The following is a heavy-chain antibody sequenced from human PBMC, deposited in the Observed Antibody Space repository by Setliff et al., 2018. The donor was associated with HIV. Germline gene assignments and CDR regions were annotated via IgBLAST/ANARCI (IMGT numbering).Heavy chain of an antibody. CDR2: IYHSGIT. Sequence: PSETLSLTCTVSGYSISSGYYWGWIRQPPGKGLEWIGSIYHSGITYYNSSLKSRVTISLDTSKNQFSLKLTSVTAADTSIYHCARLGTSGWYSYFDYWGQGILVTVSS. J-gene: IGHJ4*02. V-gene: IGHV4-38-2*02. CDR3: ARLGTSGWYSYFDY. D-gene: IGHD6-19*01. CDR1: GYSISSGYY.